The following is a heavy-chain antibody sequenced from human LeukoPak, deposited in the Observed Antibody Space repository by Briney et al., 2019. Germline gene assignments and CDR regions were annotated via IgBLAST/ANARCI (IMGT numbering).Heavy chain of an antibody. CDR3: ARERMATIPQ. CDR1: GGSISSGGYY. J-gene: IGHJ4*02. CDR2: IYYSGST. D-gene: IGHD5-24*01. V-gene: IGHV4-31*03. Sequence: SETLSLTCTVSGGSISSGGYYWSWIRQHPGKGLEWIGYIYYSGSTYYNPSLKSRVTISVDTSKNQFSLKLSSVTAADTAVYYCARERMATIPQWGQGTLVTVSS.